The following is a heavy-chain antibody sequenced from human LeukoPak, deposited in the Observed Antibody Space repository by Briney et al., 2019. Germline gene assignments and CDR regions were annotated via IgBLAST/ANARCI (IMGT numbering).Heavy chain of an antibody. D-gene: IGHD2-21*02. CDR1: GVSIRSYY. CDR3: ARDGTYCGSDCYPHDALDI. V-gene: IGHV4-4*07. J-gene: IGHJ3*02. Sequence: SETLSLTCTVSGVSIRSYYWSWIRQTAGKGLEWIGRIYASGTTKYSPSLKSRVTMSVDTSENQLSLMLSSVTAADTAVYYCARDGTYCGSDCYPHDALDIWGQRTMVTVSS. CDR2: IYASGTT.